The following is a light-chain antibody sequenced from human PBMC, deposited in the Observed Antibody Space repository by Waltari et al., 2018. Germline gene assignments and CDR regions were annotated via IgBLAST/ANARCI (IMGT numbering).Light chain of an antibody. CDR2: DTS. J-gene: IGKJ2*01. Sequence: EVVLTQSPVTLSVSPGERSTLSCRASRNVGTSLAWYQQKPGQAPRLPIYDTSTRATGFPARFSGSGSGTEFTLTISSLQSEDFGVYYCQQYNYWPPAYTFGQGTKLEIK. V-gene: IGKV3-15*01. CDR3: QQYNYWPPAYT. CDR1: RNVGTS.